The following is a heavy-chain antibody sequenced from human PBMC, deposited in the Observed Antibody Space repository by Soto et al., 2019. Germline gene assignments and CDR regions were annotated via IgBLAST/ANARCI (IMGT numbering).Heavy chain of an antibody. CDR3: ARQTYYYDSSENWFDP. CDR1: GGSISSSSYY. D-gene: IGHD3-22*01. Sequence: SETLSLTCTVAGGSISSSSYYWGWIRQPPGKGLEWIGSIYYSGSTYYNPSLKSRVTISVDTSKNQFSLKLSSVTAADTAVYYCARQTYYYDSSENWFDPWGQGTLVTVSS. J-gene: IGHJ5*02. V-gene: IGHV4-39*01. CDR2: IYYSGST.